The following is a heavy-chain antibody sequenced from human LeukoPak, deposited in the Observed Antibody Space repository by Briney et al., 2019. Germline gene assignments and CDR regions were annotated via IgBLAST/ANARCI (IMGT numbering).Heavy chain of an antibody. CDR3: ARDKSIAAAGVIVS. V-gene: IGHV3-21*01. CDR2: ISSSSSYI. CDR1: GFTFSSYS. Sequence: PGGSLRLSCAASGFTFSSYSMNWVRQAPGKGLEWVSSISSSSSYIYYADSVKGRFTISRDNAKNSLYLQMNSLRAEDTAVYYCARDKSIAAAGVIVSWGQGTLVTVSS. D-gene: IGHD6-13*01. J-gene: IGHJ5*02.